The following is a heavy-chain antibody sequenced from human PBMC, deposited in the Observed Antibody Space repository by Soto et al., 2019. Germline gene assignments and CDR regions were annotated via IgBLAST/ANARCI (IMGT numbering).Heavy chain of an antibody. CDR3: ARDRGGGGYSYGFSTSRYYGMDV. D-gene: IGHD5-18*01. CDR2: ISSSSSYI. Sequence: GGSLRLSCAASGFTFSSYSMNWVRQAPGKGLEWVSSISSSSSYIYYADSVKGRFTISRDNAKNSLYLQMNSLRAEDTAVYYCARDRGGGGYSYGFSTSRYYGMDVWGQGTKVTVSS. V-gene: IGHV3-21*01. J-gene: IGHJ6*02. CDR1: GFTFSSYS.